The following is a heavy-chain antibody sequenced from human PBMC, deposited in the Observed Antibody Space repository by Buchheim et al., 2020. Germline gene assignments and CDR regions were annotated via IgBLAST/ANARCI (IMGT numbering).Heavy chain of an antibody. D-gene: IGHD6-13*01. CDR1: GRSFIGYY. CDR2: INHSGST. V-gene: IGHV4-34*01. CDR3: ARPSSKGPYSSSWYEYFQH. J-gene: IGHJ1*01. Sequence: QVQLQQWGAGLLKPSETLSLTCAVYGRSFIGYYWSWIRQPPGKGLEWIGEINHSGSTTYNPSLKSRVTISIDTSRNQFSLKLSSVTAADTAVYYCARPSSKGPYSSSWYEYFQHWGQGTL.